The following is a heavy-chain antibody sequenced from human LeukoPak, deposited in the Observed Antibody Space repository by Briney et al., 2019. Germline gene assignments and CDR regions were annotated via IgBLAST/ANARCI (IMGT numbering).Heavy chain of an antibody. CDR3: ANIVVVPAAISGTGWFDP. V-gene: IGHV4-34*01. CDR1: GGSFSGYY. CDR2: INHSGST. D-gene: IGHD2-2*02. Sequence: PSETLSLTCAVYGGSFSGYYWSWIRQPPGKGLEWIGEINHSGSTNYNPSLKSRVTISVDTSKNQSSLKLSSVTAADTAVYYCANIVVVPAAISGTGWFDPWGQGTLVTVSS. J-gene: IGHJ5*02.